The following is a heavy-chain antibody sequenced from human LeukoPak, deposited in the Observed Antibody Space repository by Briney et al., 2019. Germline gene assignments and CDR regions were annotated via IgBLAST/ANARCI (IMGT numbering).Heavy chain of an antibody. CDR1: GFTFSSYA. J-gene: IGHJ4*02. D-gene: IGHD6-19*01. CDR2: ISYDGSNK. Sequence: GGSLRLSCAASGFTFSSYAMSWVRQAPGKGLEGVAVISYDGSNKYYADSVKGRFTISRDNSKNTLYLQMNSPRAEDTAVYYCARDRQWLMPFDYWGQGTLVTVSS. V-gene: IGHV3-30*04. CDR3: ARDRQWLMPFDY.